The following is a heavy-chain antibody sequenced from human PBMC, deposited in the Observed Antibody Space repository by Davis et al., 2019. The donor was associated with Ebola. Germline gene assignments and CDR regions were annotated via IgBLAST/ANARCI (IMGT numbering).Heavy chain of an antibody. CDR1: GFTFSSYA. D-gene: IGHD6-13*01. Sequence: GGSLRLSCAASGFTFSSYAMSWVRQAPGKGLEWVGRIRSKANSYATAYAASVKGRFTISRDDSKNTAYLQMNSLKTEDTAVYYCNIAAAYIDYWGQGTLVTVSS. CDR2: IRSKANSYAT. J-gene: IGHJ4*02. V-gene: IGHV3-73*01. CDR3: NIAAAYIDY.